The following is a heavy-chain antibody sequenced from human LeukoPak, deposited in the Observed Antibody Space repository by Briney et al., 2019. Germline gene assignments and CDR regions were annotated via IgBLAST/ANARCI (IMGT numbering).Heavy chain of an antibody. CDR1: GFTFSSNQ. J-gene: IGHJ6*04. V-gene: IGHV3-48*03. D-gene: IGHD3-10*02. CDR3: AELGITMIGGV. Sequence: PGGSLRLSCEASGFTFSSNQMNWVRQAPGKGLEWVSYISSGSTIYYADSVKGRFTISRDNAKNSLYLQMNSLRAEDTAVYYCAELGITMIGGVWGKGTTVTISS. CDR2: ISSGSTI.